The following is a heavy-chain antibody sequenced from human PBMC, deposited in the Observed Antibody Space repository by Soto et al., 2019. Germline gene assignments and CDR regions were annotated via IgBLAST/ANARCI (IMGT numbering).Heavy chain of an antibody. Sequence: SETLSLTCTVSGGSISSYYWSWIRQPPGKGLEWIGYIYYSGSTNYNPSLKSRVTISVDTSKNQFSLKLSSVTAADTAVYYCARHVDDFWSGYYAFDYWGQRTLVTVSS. V-gene: IGHV4-59*08. CDR2: IYYSGST. J-gene: IGHJ4*02. CDR1: GGSISSYY. CDR3: ARHVDDFWSGYYAFDY. D-gene: IGHD3-3*01.